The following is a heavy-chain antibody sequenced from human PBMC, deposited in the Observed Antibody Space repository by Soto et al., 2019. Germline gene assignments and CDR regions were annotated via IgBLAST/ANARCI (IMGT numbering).Heavy chain of an antibody. CDR2: INAGNGNT. V-gene: IGHV1-3*01. CDR1: GYTFTSYA. J-gene: IGHJ4*02. CDR3: ATERPTDITGPTAYFDY. Sequence: GASVKVSCKASGYTFTSYAMHWVRQAPGQRLECMGWINAGNGNTKYSQRFQGRVTMTEDTSTDTAYMEVSSLRSEDTAVYYCATERPTDITGPTAYFDYWGQGTPVTVSS. D-gene: IGHD1-7*01.